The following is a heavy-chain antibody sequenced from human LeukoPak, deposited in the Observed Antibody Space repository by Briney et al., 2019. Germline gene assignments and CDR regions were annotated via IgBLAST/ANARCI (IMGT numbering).Heavy chain of an antibody. D-gene: IGHD3-22*01. J-gene: IGHJ4*02. V-gene: IGHV3-9*01. CDR2: ISWNSGSI. Sequence: PVRSLRLSCAASGFTFDDYAMHWVRQAPGKGLEWVSGISWNSGSIGYADSVKGRFTISRDNAKNSLYLQMNSLRAEDTALYYCARTGYYDNSGYSHFDYWGQGTLVTVSS. CDR3: ARTGYYDNSGYSHFDY. CDR1: GFTFDDYA.